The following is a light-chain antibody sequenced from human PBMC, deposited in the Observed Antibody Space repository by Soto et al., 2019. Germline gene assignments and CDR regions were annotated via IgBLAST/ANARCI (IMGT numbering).Light chain of an antibody. J-gene: IGLJ2*01. CDR2: DVS. CDR1: NNDVGLYNY. Sequence: QSALTQPASVSGSPGQSITISCIGTNNDVGLYNYVSWYQQQSGKAPKLIIYDVSLRPSGVSNRFSGSKSGNTASLNISGLQAEDEADYYCSSYTSSGTVVFGAGTKLTVL. CDR3: SSYTSSGTVV. V-gene: IGLV2-14*03.